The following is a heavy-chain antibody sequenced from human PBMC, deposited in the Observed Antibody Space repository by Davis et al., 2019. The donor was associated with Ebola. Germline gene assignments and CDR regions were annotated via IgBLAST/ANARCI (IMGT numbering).Heavy chain of an antibody. Sequence: GESLKISCAASGFTFSSYSMNWVRQAPGKGLEWVSSISSSSSYIYYADSVKGRFTISRDNAKTSLYLQMNSLRAEDTAVYYCARDHGSYYFYYYGMDVWGQGTTVTVSS. V-gene: IGHV3-21*01. D-gene: IGHD1-26*01. J-gene: IGHJ6*02. CDR1: GFTFSSYS. CDR2: ISSSSSYI. CDR3: ARDHGSYYFYYYGMDV.